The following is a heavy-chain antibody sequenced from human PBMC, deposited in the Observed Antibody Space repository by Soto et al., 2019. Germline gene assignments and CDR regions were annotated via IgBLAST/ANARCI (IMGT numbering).Heavy chain of an antibody. CDR3: ARDTGSDPIDY. D-gene: IGHD6-19*01. J-gene: IGHJ4*02. CDR1: GFTFSSYW. Sequence: EVQLVESGGGLVQPGGSLRLSCAASGFTFSSYWMHWVLQAPGKGLVWVSRINSDGSSTSYADSVKGRFTISRDNAKNTLYLQMNSLRAEDTAGYYCARDTGSDPIDYWGQGTLVTVSS. V-gene: IGHV3-74*01. CDR2: INSDGSST.